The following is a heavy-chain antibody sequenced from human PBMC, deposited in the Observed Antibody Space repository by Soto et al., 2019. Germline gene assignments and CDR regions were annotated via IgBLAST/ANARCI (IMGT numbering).Heavy chain of an antibody. CDR2: IKSKTDGGTT. Sequence: GGSLRLSCAASGFTFSNAWMSWVRQAPGKGLEWVGRIKSKTDGGTTDYAAPVKGRFTISRDDSKNTLYLQMNSLKTEDTAVYYCTAPPDYYDSSGYKMEYAFDIWGQGTMVTVSS. CDR3: TAPPDYYDSSGYKMEYAFDI. J-gene: IGHJ3*02. D-gene: IGHD3-22*01. CDR1: GFTFSNAW. V-gene: IGHV3-15*01.